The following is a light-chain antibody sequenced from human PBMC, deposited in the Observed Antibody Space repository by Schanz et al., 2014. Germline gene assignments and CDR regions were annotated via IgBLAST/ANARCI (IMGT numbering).Light chain of an antibody. V-gene: IGKV3-11*01. J-gene: IGKJ2*01. CDR1: QSVSSY. CDR2: GAS. Sequence: EIVLTQSPATLSLSPGERATLSCRASQSVSSYLAWYQQKPGQAPNVLIYGASNRATAIPARFTGSGSGTDFTLTISSLEPEDFAVYYCLQRSNWPHTFGQGTRL. CDR3: LQRSNWPHT.